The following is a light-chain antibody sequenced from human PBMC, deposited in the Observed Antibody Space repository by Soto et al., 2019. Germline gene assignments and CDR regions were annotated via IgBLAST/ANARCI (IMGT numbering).Light chain of an antibody. CDR2: TAS. CDR3: QQLNSFPVT. Sequence: DIQLTQSPSFLSASVGDRVTITCRASQAISSYLSWFQQKPGNAPKLLIHTASTLQSGVPSRFSGSGSGTEFTLTISSVQPEDFANYSCQQLNSFPVTFGQGTRLDLK. CDR1: QAISSY. J-gene: IGKJ5*01. V-gene: IGKV1-9*01.